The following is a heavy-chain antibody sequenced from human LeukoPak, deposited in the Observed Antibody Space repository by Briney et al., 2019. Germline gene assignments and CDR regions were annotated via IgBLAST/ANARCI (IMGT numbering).Heavy chain of an antibody. CDR3: ARVSGTRRFDP. Sequence: SQTLSLTCTVYGGSISSGGYYWSWIRQPPGKGLEWIGYIYHSGSTYYNPSLKSRVTISVDRSKNQFSLKLSSVTAADTAVYYCARVSGTRRFDPWGQGTLVTVSS. V-gene: IGHV4-30-2*01. CDR1: GGSISSGGYY. D-gene: IGHD3/OR15-3a*01. CDR2: IYHSGST. J-gene: IGHJ5*02.